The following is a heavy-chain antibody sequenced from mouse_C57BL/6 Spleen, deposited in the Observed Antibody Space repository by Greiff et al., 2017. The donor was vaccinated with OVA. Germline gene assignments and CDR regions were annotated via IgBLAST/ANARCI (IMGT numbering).Heavy chain of an antibody. CDR3: AREGIYDGYYGAMDY. CDR1: GYAFSSSW. D-gene: IGHD2-3*01. CDR2: IYPGDGDT. V-gene: IGHV1-82*01. Sequence: VQLQQSGPELVKPGASVKISCKASGYAFSSSWMNWVKQRPGKGLVWIGRIYPGDGDTNYNGKFKGKATLTADKSSSTAYMQLSSLTSEDSAVYFCAREGIYDGYYGAMDYWGQGTSVTVSS. J-gene: IGHJ4*01.